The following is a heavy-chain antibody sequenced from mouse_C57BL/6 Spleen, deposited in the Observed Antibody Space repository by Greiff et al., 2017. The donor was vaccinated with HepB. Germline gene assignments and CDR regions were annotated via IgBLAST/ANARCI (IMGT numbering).Heavy chain of an antibody. CDR3: ARSELTGAMDY. CDR2: IYPGDGDT. CDR1: GYAFSSYW. J-gene: IGHJ4*01. D-gene: IGHD4-1*01. Sequence: VQLQQSGAELVKPGASVKISCKASGYAFSSYWMNWVKQRPGKGLEWIGQIYPGDGDTNYNGKFKGKATLTADKSSSTAYMQLSSLTSEDSAVYFCARSELTGAMDYWGQGTSVTVSS. V-gene: IGHV1-80*01.